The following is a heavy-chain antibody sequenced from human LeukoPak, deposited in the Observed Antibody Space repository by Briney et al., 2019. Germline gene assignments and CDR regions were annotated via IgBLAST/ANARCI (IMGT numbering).Heavy chain of an antibody. CDR1: GGSISSYY. D-gene: IGHD2/OR15-2a*01. Sequence: KPSETLSLTCTVSGGSISSYYWSWIRQPPGKGLEWIGYIYYSGTTNYNPSLKSRVTISVDTSKNQFSLKLSSVTAADTAMYYCARHGNRLAFDIWGQGTMVTVSS. CDR2: IYYSGTT. CDR3: ARHGNRLAFDI. J-gene: IGHJ3*02. V-gene: IGHV4-59*08.